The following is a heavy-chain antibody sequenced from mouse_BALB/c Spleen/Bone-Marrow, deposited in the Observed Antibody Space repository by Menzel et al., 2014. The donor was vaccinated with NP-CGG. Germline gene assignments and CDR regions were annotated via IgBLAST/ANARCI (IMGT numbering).Heavy chain of an antibody. CDR1: GFDFSRYW. D-gene: IGHD2-1*01. CDR2: TNPDSSTI. Sequence: VQLKESGGGLVQPGGSLKLSCAASGFDFSRYWMSWVRQAPGKGLEWIGETNPDSSTINYTPSLKDKFIISRDNAKNTLYLQMSRVRSEDTALYYCARPDGNPYAMEYWGQGNLVTVSS. CDR3: ARPDGNPYAMEY. J-gene: IGHJ4*01. V-gene: IGHV4-1*02.